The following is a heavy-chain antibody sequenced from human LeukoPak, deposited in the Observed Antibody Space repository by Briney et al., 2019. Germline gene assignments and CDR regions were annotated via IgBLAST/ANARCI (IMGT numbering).Heavy chain of an antibody. CDR3: ARATYSGFFDY. V-gene: IGHV4-59*01. CDR1: GGSISNYY. J-gene: IGHJ4*02. D-gene: IGHD1-26*01. Sequence: PSETLSLTCTVSGGSISNYYWSWIRQPPGGGLEWIGYIYYSGSTNYNPSLESRVTISVDTSKNQFSLKLSSVTAADTAVYCCARATYSGFFDYWGQGTLVTVSS. CDR2: IYYSGST.